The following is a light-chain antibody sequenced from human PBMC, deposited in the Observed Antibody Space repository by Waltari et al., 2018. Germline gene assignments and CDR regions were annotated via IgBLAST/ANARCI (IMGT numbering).Light chain of an antibody. CDR1: QGVSNN. J-gene: IGKJ2*01. V-gene: IGKV3-15*01. CDR2: GAS. Sequence: EVVMTQSPGTLSVSPGERVTLSCRASQGVSNNLAWFQQKGGQAPRLLIHGASTRATGIPARFSGSGSGTEFTLTISNMQSEDFAIYFCQQYNDWPPYTFGQGTKLEIK. CDR3: QQYNDWPPYT.